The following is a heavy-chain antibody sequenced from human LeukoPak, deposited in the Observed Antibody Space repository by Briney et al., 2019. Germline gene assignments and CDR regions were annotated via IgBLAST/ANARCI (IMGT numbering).Heavy chain of an antibody. Sequence: GGSLRLSCAASGFTFNIYAMNWVRQAPGKGLEWVSGISGSGGSTNYADSVKGRFTISRDNSKNTLYLQMNSLRAEDTAVYYCAKADGYNYRDYFDYWGQGTLVTVSS. V-gene: IGHV3-23*01. CDR3: AKADGYNYRDYFDY. D-gene: IGHD5-24*01. CDR1: GFTFNIYA. J-gene: IGHJ4*02. CDR2: ISGSGGST.